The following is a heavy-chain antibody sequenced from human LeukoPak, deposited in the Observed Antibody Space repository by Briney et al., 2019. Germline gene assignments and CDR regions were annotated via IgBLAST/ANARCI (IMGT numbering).Heavy chain of an antibody. V-gene: IGHV1-69*05. Sequence: ASVKVSCKASGGTFSSYAISWVRQAPGQGLEWMGGIIPIFGTANYAQKFQGRVTITTDESTSTAYMELSSLRSEDTAVYYCAREVWSGSNFGARSWFDPWGQGTLVTVSS. D-gene: IGHD3-3*01. CDR1: GGTFSSYA. J-gene: IGHJ5*02. CDR3: AREVWSGSNFGARSWFDP. CDR2: IIPIFGTA.